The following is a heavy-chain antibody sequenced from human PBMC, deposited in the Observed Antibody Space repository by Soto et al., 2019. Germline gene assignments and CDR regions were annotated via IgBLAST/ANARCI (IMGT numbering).Heavy chain of an antibody. CDR3: VRDSSGVTWNPA. V-gene: IGHV4-30-4*01. CDR2: IYYSGIT. D-gene: IGHD1-1*01. CDR1: GDSIISRNYY. J-gene: IGHJ5*01. Sequence: PSATLSFTCNVSGDSIISRNYYLTWIRQSPGKGLEWIVNIYYSGITNYNPSLKSRVTLSVDMSNNRFFLSLTSLTAADTAVYFCVRDSSGVTWNPAWGYGILVTVSS.